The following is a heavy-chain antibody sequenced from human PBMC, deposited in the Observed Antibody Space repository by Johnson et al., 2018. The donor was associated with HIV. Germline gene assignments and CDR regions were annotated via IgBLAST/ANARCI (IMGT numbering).Heavy chain of an antibody. CDR3: ARASSGYYSDAFDI. CDR2: ISWDGGNT. Sequence: VQLVESGGGVVRPGGSLRLSCAASGFTFDDYGMSWVRQAPGKGLEWVSLISWDGGNTYYADSVKGRFTIPRDNAKNSLYLQMNSLKVEDTALYYCARASSGYYSDAFDIWGQGTMVTVSS. CDR1: GFTFDDYG. D-gene: IGHD3-22*01. V-gene: IGHV3-20*04. J-gene: IGHJ3*02.